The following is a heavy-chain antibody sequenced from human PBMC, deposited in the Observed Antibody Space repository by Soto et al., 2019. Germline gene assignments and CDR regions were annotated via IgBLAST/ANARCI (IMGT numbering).Heavy chain of an antibody. Sequence: ASVKVSCKASGYTFTGYYMHWVRQAPGQGLEWMGWINPNSGGTNYAQKFQGRVTMTRDTSISTAYMELSRLRSDDTAVYYCARGEGITTFGVVHNWFDPWGQGTLVTVSS. D-gene: IGHD3-3*01. J-gene: IGHJ5*02. V-gene: IGHV1-2*02. CDR3: ARGEGITTFGVVHNWFDP. CDR1: GYTFTGYY. CDR2: INPNSGGT.